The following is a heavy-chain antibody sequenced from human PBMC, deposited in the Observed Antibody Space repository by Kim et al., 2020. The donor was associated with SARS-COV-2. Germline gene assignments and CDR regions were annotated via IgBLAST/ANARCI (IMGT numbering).Heavy chain of an antibody. J-gene: IGHJ4*02. CDR3: ARDSEGSGRGIDY. CDR1: GFTFSSYW. D-gene: IGHD3-10*01. Sequence: GGSLRLSCAASGFTFSSYWMSWVRQAPGKGLEWVANINQDGSEKYYVDSVKGRFTISRDNAKNSLYLQMNSLRAEDTAVYYCARDSEGSGRGIDYWGQGTPVTASP. V-gene: IGHV3-7*03. CDR2: INQDGSEK.